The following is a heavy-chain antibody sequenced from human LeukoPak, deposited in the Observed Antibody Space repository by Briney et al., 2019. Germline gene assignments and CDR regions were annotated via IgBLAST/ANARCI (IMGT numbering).Heavy chain of an antibody. V-gene: IGHV3-9*01. CDR2: ISWNSGSI. D-gene: IGHD4-23*01. J-gene: IGHJ4*02. CDR3: AKLTAYGGNSGAFDY. Sequence: PGGSLRLSCAASGFTFDDYAMHWVRQAPGKGLEWVSGISWNSGSIGYADSVKGQFTISRDNAKNSLYLQMNSLRAEDTALYYCAKLTAYGGNSGAFDYWGQGTLVTVSS. CDR1: GFTFDDYA.